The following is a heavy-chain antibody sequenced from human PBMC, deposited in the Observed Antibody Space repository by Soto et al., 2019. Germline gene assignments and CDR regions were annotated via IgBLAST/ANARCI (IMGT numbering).Heavy chain of an antibody. CDR1: GFSLNTSGMG. D-gene: IGHD2-2*01. CDR2: IYWNDDK. Sequence: QITLKESGPTLVKPTQTLTLTCTFSGFSLNTSGMGVGWIRQPPGKALEWLALIYWNDDKRYRPSLNSRLTIAKDTSKSQVVLTVTNVDPVDTATYYCAHTKLVVVPAANQNFDYWGQGILVTVSS. CDR3: AHTKLVVVPAANQNFDY. V-gene: IGHV2-5*01. J-gene: IGHJ4*01.